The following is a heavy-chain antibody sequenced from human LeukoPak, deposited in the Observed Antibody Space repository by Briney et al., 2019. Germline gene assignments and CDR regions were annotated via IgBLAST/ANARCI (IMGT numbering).Heavy chain of an antibody. CDR3: AKDIVWGTTTPTWDY. D-gene: IGHD3-16*01. CDR1: GFTFSSYG. J-gene: IGHJ4*02. CDR2: ISYDGSNK. Sequence: GGSLRLSCAASGFTFSSYGMHRVRQAPGKGLEWVAVISYDGSNKYYADSVKGRFTISRDNSKNTLYLQMNSLRAEDTAVYYCAKDIVWGTTTPTWDYWGQGTLVTVSS. V-gene: IGHV3-30*18.